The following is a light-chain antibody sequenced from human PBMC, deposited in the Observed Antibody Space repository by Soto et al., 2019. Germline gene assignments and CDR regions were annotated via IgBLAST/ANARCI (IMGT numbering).Light chain of an antibody. J-gene: IGLJ2*01. CDR1: SSDVGGHNY. V-gene: IGLV2-14*01. Sequence: QSALTQPASVSGSPGQSITISCTGTSSDVGGHNYVSWYQQHPGKAPKLMIYDVSNRPSGVSNRFSGSKSGNTASLTISGIQAEDEDDYYCSSYTSSSTVFGGGTKLTVL. CDR2: DVS. CDR3: SSYTSSSTV.